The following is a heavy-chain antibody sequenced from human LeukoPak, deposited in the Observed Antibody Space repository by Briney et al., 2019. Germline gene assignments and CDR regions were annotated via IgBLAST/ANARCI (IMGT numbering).Heavy chain of an antibody. Sequence: SETLSLTCAVYGGSFSSYYWSWIRQPAGKGLEWIGRFYTSESNKYNPSLRSRVTMSVDTSKNHFSLKVNSVTAADTAVYYCARTSGSYFDYWGQGILVTVSS. V-gene: IGHV4-59*10. CDR3: ARTSGSYFDY. CDR2: FYTSESN. D-gene: IGHD1-26*01. J-gene: IGHJ4*02. CDR1: GGSFSSYY.